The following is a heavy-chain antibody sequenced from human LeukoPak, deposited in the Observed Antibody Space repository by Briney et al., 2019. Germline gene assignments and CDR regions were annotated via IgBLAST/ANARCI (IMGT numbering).Heavy chain of an antibody. CDR2: ISYDGSNK. CDR1: GFTFSSYS. J-gene: IGHJ6*04. Sequence: GGSLRLSCAASGFTFSSYSMNWVRQAPGKGLEWVAVISYDGSNKYYADSVKGRFTISRDNSKNTLYLQMNSLRAEDTAVYYCATGNAEGEKYYYYDMDVWGKGTTVTVSS. D-gene: IGHD1-1*01. V-gene: IGHV3-30*03. CDR3: ATGNAEGEKYYYYDMDV.